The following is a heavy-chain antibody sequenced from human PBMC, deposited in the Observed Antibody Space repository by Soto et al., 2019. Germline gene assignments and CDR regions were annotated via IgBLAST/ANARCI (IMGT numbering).Heavy chain of an antibody. CDR1: GYTFTSYY. D-gene: IGHD2-15*01. CDR2: INPSGGST. V-gene: IGHV1-46*03. Sequence: ASVKVSCKASGYTFTSYYMHLVRQAPGQGLEWMGIINPSGGSTSYAQKFQGRVTMTRDTSTSTVYMELSSLRSEDTAVYYCAIKDPKDPFSPNHYYYMDVWGKGTTVTVSS. J-gene: IGHJ6*03. CDR3: AIKDPKDPFSPNHYYYMDV.